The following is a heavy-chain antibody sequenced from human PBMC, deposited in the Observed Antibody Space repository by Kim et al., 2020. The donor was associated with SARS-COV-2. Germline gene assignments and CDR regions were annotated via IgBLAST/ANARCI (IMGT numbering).Heavy chain of an antibody. CDR1: GFTFSSYA. Sequence: GGSLRLSCAASGFTFSSYAMSLVRQAPGKGLEWVSAISGSGGSTYYADSVKGRFTISRDNSKNTLYLQMNSLRAEDTAVYYCAKVSPDDSSGYYYWYYFDYWGQGALVTISS. CDR3: AKVSPDDSSGYYYWYYFDY. D-gene: IGHD3-22*01. V-gene: IGHV3-23*01. CDR2: ISGSGGST. J-gene: IGHJ4*02.